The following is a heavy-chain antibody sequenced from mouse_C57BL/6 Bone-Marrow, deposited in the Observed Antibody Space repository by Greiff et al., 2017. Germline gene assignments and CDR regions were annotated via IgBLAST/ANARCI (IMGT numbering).Heavy chain of an antibody. CDR3: ARRGGDGWGHCG. CDR1: GYTFTSYW. CDR2: IYPGSGST. V-gene: IGHV1-55*01. Sequence: QVQLQQPGAELVKPGASVKMSCKASGYTFTSYWITWVKQRPGQGLEWIGDIYPGSGSTNYNEKFKSKATLTVDTSSSTAYMQLSSLTSEDSAVYDCARRGGDGWGHCGWGQGTTLTVSS. D-gene: IGHD2-3*01. J-gene: IGHJ2*01.